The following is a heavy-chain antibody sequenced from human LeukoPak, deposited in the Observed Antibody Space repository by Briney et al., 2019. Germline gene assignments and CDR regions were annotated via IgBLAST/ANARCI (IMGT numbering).Heavy chain of an antibody. V-gene: IGHV4-59*08. D-gene: IGHD3-3*01. CDR1: GGSISSYY. Sequence: PSETLSLTCTVSGGSISSYYRSWIRQPPGKGLEWIGYIYYSGSTNYNPSLKSRVTISVDTSKNQFSLKLSSVTAADTAVYYCARHRDYDFWSGYYTGIGPKYYGMDVWGQGTTVTVSS. CDR2: IYYSGST. J-gene: IGHJ6*02. CDR3: ARHRDYDFWSGYYTGIGPKYYGMDV.